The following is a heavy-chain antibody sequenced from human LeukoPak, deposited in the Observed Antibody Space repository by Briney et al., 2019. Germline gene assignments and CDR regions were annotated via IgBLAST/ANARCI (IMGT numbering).Heavy chain of an antibody. J-gene: IGHJ4*02. Sequence: GGSLRLSCAASGFTVSSNYTTWVRQAPGKGLQWVSMIYSGGDTYYVDSVKGRFTISRDNSKNTLYLQMNSLRAEDTAVYYCARHRRYCSGATCYSGHDYWGPGTLVIVSS. CDR1: GFTVSSNY. CDR2: IYSGGDT. CDR3: ARHRRYCSGATCYSGHDY. V-gene: IGHV3-53*01. D-gene: IGHD2-15*01.